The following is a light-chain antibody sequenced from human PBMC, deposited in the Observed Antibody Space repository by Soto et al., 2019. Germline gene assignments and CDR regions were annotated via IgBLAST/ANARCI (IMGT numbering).Light chain of an antibody. V-gene: IGKV1-39*01. CDR2: AAS. Sequence: DIQMTQSPSSLSASVGDRVTITCRASQSISSYLNWYQQKPGKAPKLPIYAASSLQSGVPSRFSGSGSGTDFTLTMSSLQPEDFVTYYCQQSYSTPPWTFGQGTKVEIK. CDR3: QQSYSTPPWT. J-gene: IGKJ1*01. CDR1: QSISSY.